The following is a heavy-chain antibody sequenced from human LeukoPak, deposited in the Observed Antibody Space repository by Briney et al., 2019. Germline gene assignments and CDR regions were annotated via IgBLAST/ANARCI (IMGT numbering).Heavy chain of an antibody. J-gene: IGHJ1*01. V-gene: IGHV3-53*01. CDR1: GFTLSNDY. CDR3: ARDQAHCSSSSCFAGNFQH. Sequence: GGSLRLSCAASGFTLSNDYLSWGRQAPGKGLEWVSVIYSGGSTYYADSAKGRFTISRDNSKNTLHLQMNSLRAEDTAVYYCARDQAHCSSSSCFAGNFQHWGQGTLVTVSS. CDR2: IYSGGST. D-gene: IGHD2-2*01.